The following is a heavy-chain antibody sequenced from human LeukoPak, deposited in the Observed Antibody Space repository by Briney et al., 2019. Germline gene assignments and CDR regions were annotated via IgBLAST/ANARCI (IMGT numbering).Heavy chain of an antibody. CDR2: IHYTGST. CDR1: GGSINNYY. V-gene: IGHV4-59*08. Sequence: PSETLSLTCTVSGGSINNYYWNWIRQPPGKGLEWIGHIHYTGSTSYNPSLKSRVTISVDTSKNHFSLKLSSVTAADTAVYYCARSKTTVTSNWFDPWGQETLVTVSS. D-gene: IGHD4-17*01. J-gene: IGHJ5*02. CDR3: ARSKTTVTSNWFDP.